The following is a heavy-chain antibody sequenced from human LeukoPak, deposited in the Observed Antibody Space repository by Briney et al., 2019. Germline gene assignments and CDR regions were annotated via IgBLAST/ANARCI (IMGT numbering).Heavy chain of an antibody. CDR3: ATAKGGYGRWFDP. CDR2: FDPEDGET. V-gene: IGHV1-24*01. Sequence: GASVKVSCKVSGYTLTELSMHWGRQAPGKGLEWMGGFDPEDGETIYAQKFQGRVTMTEDTSTDTAYMELSSLRSEDTAVYYCATAKGGYGRWFDPWGQGTLVTVSS. CDR1: GYTLTELS. D-gene: IGHD1-26*01. J-gene: IGHJ5*02.